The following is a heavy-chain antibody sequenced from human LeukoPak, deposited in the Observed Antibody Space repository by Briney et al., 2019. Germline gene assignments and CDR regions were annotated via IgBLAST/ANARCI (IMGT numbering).Heavy chain of an antibody. D-gene: IGHD3-10*01. CDR2: INHSGST. Sequence: PSETLSLTCAVYGGSFSGHYWTWIRQPPGMGLERIGEINHSGSTTYNPPLNTRVTISVDTSKNQISLKLSSVTAADTAVYYCARPRYGSGSLDSWGQGTLVTVSS. J-gene: IGHJ4*02. V-gene: IGHV4-34*01. CDR3: ARPRYGSGSLDS. CDR1: GGSFSGHY.